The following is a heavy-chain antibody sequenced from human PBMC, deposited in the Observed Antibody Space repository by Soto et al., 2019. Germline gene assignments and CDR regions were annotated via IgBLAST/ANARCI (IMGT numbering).Heavy chain of an antibody. V-gene: IGHV1-18*01. D-gene: IGHD3-9*01. CDR3: ARASYGIVTGYYGFFDY. J-gene: IGHJ4*02. Sequence: ASVKVSCKASGYTFTIYGISWGRQAPGQGLEWMGWISAYNGNTNYAQKLQGRVTMTTDTSTSTAYMELRSLRSDDTAVYYCARASYGIVTGYYGFFDYWGQGTLVTVSS. CDR2: ISAYNGNT. CDR1: GYTFTIYG.